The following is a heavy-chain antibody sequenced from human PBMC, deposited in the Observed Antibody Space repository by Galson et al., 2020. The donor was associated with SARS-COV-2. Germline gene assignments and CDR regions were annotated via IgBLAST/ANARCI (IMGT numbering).Heavy chain of an antibody. CDR1: GLPPITRGTR. J-gene: IGHJ4*02. D-gene: IGHD6-19*01. CDR3: ARIHQGDGCNYLDY. V-gene: IGHV2-70*04. CDR2: IDWDDDK. Sequence: SGPTLAHPPQPLTLTCHFSGLPPITRGTRVAWTRQPPGKALEWLARIDWDDDKSYRTSLKTRLTISKDTSKDQVRLTMTNMDPVDTATYYCARIHQGDGCNYLDYWGQGTQVTGSS.